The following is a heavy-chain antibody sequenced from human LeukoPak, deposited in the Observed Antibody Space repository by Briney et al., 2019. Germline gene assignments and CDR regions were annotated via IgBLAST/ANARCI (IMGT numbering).Heavy chain of an antibody. CDR1: GFTFSSYD. J-gene: IGHJ3*02. V-gene: IGHV3-48*03. D-gene: IGHD3-10*01. CDR2: ISSSVTTI. CDR3: ARERGQLLWFGELLEGPSDAFDI. Sequence: GGSLRLSCAASGFTFSSYDMNWVRQAPGKGLEWVSYISSSVTTIYYADSVKGRFTISRDNAKNSLYLQMNSLRAEDTALYYCARERGQLLWFGELLEGPSDAFDIWGQGTMVTVSS.